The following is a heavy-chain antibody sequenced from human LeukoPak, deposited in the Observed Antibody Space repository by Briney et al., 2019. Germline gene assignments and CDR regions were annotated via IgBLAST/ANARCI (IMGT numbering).Heavy chain of an antibody. Sequence: GGSLRLSCAASGFTFSSYAMSWVHQAPGKGLEWVSAISGSGGSTYYADSVKGRFTISRDNSKNTLYLQMNSLRTEDTALYYCAKDMGGSSGPDYWGQGTLVTVSS. CDR3: AKDMGGSSGPDY. D-gene: IGHD3-22*01. CDR2: ISGSGGST. V-gene: IGHV3-23*01. J-gene: IGHJ4*02. CDR1: GFTFSSYA.